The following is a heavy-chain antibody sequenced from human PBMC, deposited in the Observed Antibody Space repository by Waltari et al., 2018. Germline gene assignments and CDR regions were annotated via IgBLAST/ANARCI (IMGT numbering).Heavy chain of an antibody. CDR3: AKDLGFNWKVSDT. V-gene: IGHV3-30*18. CDR1: EFSFSNYG. D-gene: IGHD1-1*01. CDR2: ILYDGRNK. J-gene: IGHJ5*02. Sequence: QVQLVESGGGVVEPGRSLGLSCAASEFSFSNYGMHWVRQAPGKGLEWVATILYDGRNKFYADFVKGRFTISRDNSKNTLDLQMDSLRAEDTAVYYCAKDLGFNWKVSDTWGQGTLVTVSS.